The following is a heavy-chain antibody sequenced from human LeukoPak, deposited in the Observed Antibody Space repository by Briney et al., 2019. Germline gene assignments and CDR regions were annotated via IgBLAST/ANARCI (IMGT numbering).Heavy chain of an antibody. CDR2: ISYDGSNK. J-gene: IGHJ4*02. CDR3: ARDPLLQDI. V-gene: IGHV3-30*03. Sequence: PGGSLRLSCAASGFTFSSYGMHWVRQAPGKGLEWVAVISYDGSNKYYADSVKGRFTISRDNSKNTLYLQMNSLRAEDTAVYYCARDPLLQDIWGQGTLVTVSS. D-gene: IGHD2-15*01. CDR1: GFTFSSYG.